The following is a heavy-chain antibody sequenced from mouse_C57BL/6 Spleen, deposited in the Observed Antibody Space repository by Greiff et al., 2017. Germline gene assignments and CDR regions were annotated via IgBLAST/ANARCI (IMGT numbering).Heavy chain of an antibody. CDR2: ISYDGSN. CDR3: ASVDYSNYDAMDY. V-gene: IGHV3-6*01. J-gene: IGHJ4*01. Sequence: VQLQQSGPGLVKPSQSLSLTCSVTGYSITSGYYWNWIRQFPGNKLEWMGYISYDGSNNYNPSLKNRISITRDTSKNQFFLKLNSVTTEDTATYYCASVDYSNYDAMDYWGQGTSVTVSS. CDR1: GYSITSGYY. D-gene: IGHD2-5*01.